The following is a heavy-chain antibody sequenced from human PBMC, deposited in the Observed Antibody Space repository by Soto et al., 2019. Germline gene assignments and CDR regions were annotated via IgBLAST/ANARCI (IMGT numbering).Heavy chain of an antibody. D-gene: IGHD2-2*01. CDR3: ARSQGSSTSLEIYYYYYYGMDV. CDR1: GGTFGSYA. CDR2: IIPIPGTA. Sequence: QVQLVQSGAEVKKPGSSVKVSCKASGGTFGSYAISWVRKAPGQGLEWMGGIIPIPGTANYAQKFQGRVTNAADESTSTAYMELSSLRSEDTAVYYCARSQGSSTSLEIYYYYYYGMDVWGQGTTVTVSS. V-gene: IGHV1-69*01. J-gene: IGHJ6*02.